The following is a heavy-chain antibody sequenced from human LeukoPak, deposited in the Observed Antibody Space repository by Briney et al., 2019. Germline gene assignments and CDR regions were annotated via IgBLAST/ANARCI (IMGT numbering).Heavy chain of an antibody. CDR2: INPSGGST. V-gene: IGHV1-46*01. J-gene: IGHJ6*04. CDR1: GYTFTSYY. Sequence: ASVKVSCKASGYTFTSYYMHWVRQAPGQGLEWMGIINPSGGSTSYAQKFQGGVTMTRDTSTSTVYMELSSLRSEDTAVYYCARGNSFSSGWSPSYYYYGMGVWGKGTTVTVSS. D-gene: IGHD6-19*01. CDR3: ARGNSFSSGWSPSYYYYGMGV.